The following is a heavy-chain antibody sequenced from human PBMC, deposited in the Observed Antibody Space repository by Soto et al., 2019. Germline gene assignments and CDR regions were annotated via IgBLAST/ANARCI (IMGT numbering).Heavy chain of an antibody. V-gene: IGHV3-30*18. Sequence: GGSLRLSCAASGFTFSSYGMHWVRQAPGKGLEWVAVISYDGSNKYYADSVKGRFTISRDNSKNTLYLQMNSLRAEDTAVYYCAKDIQLRPYYYYMDVWGKGTTVTVSS. CDR2: ISYDGSNK. D-gene: IGHD5-18*01. CDR1: GFTFSSYG. J-gene: IGHJ6*03. CDR3: AKDIQLRPYYYYMDV.